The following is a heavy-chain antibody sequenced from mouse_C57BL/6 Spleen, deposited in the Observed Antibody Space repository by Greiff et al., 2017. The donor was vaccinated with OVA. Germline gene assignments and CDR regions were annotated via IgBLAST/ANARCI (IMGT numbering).Heavy chain of an antibody. Sequence: VQLVESGAELARPGASVKMSCKASGYTFTSYTMPWVKQRPGQGLEWIGYINPSSGYTKYNQKFKDKATLTADKSSSPAYMQLSSLTSEDAAVYYCASAPYYGSSPCYFDYWGQGTTLTVSS. CDR2: INPSSGYT. CDR3: ASAPYYGSSPCYFDY. D-gene: IGHD1-1*01. J-gene: IGHJ2*01. CDR1: GYTFTSYT. V-gene: IGHV1-4*01.